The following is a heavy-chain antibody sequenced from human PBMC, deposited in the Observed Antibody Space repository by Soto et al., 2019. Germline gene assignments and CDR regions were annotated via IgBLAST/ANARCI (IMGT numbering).Heavy chain of an antibody. J-gene: IGHJ5*02. CDR1: DYSISSGYY. V-gene: IGHV4-38-2*01. CDR2: IYHSGNT. D-gene: IGHD5-18*01. CDR3: ARVDTALFGFDP. Sequence: PSETLSLTCAVSDYSISSGYYWGWIRQPPGKGLEWIGSIYHSGNTYYNPSLKSRLTISVDTSKNQFSLKLSSVTAADAAVHYGARVDTALFGFDPWGEGTLVTVSS.